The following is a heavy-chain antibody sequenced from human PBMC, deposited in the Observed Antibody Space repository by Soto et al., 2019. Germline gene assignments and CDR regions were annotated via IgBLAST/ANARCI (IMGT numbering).Heavy chain of an antibody. CDR3: ARIIVVVPAATGAYYYYGMDV. Sequence: GASVKVSCEASGYTFASCGISWVRQANGQGLEWMEWISAYNGNTNYAQKLQGRVTMTTDTSTSTAYMELRSLRSDDTAVYYCARIIVVVPAATGAYYYYGMDVWGQGTTVTVSS. CDR2: ISAYNGNT. V-gene: IGHV1-18*01. D-gene: IGHD2-2*01. J-gene: IGHJ6*02. CDR1: GYTFASCG.